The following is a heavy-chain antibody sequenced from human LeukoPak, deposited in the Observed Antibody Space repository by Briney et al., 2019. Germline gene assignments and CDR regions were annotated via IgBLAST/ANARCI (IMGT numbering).Heavy chain of an antibody. CDR2: IYTSGST. Sequence: SETLSLTCTVSGGFMSPYHWSWIRQPAGKGLEWIGRIYTSGSTNYNPSLKSRVTMSVDTSKNQFSLKLSSVTAADTAVYYCARGKWLSKYYFDYWGQGTLVTVSS. CDR3: ARGKWLSKYYFDY. CDR1: GGFMSPYH. D-gene: IGHD3-22*01. J-gene: IGHJ4*02. V-gene: IGHV4-4*07.